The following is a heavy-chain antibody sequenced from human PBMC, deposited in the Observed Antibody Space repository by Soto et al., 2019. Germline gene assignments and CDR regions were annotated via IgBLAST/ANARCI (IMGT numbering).Heavy chain of an antibody. CDR3: ARGGSVFIPIVVVVMDY. V-gene: IGHV3-23*01. CDR1: GFTFSSYA. CDR2: ISGSGGST. D-gene: IGHD2-15*01. J-gene: IGHJ4*02. Sequence: GGSLRLSCAASGFTFSSYAMSWVRQAPGKGLEWVSAISGSGGSTYYADSVKGRFTISRDNSKNTLYLQMNSLRSEDTAVYYCARGGSVFIPIVVVVMDYWGQGTLVTVSS.